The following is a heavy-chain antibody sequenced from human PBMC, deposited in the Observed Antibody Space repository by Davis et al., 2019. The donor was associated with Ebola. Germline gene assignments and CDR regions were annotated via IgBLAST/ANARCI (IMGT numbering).Heavy chain of an antibody. CDR2: LSASGGGK. Sequence: GESLKISCAASGFTFSSYAMSWVRQAPGKGLEWVSLLSASGGGKYYADSVRGRFTISRDNSMNTLYLQMDSLRAEDTAVYYCVGDSSGYNYERMYYTYYMDVWGKGTTVTVSS. V-gene: IGHV3-23*01. J-gene: IGHJ6*03. D-gene: IGHD3-22*01. CDR1: GFTFSSYA. CDR3: VGDSSGYNYERMYYTYYMDV.